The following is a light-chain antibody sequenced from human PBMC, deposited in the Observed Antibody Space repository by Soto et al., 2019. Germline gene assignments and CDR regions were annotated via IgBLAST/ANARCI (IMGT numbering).Light chain of an antibody. CDR1: SSDIGGYNY. Sequence: QSALTQPASVSGSPGQSITISCTGTSSDIGGYNYVSWYQQHPGKAPKLMIYQVSKRPSGVPDRFSGSKSGNTASLTVSGLQAEDEADYFCSSHAGRNTFVFGTGTKLTVL. CDR3: SSHAGRNTFV. J-gene: IGLJ1*01. CDR2: QVS. V-gene: IGLV2-8*01.